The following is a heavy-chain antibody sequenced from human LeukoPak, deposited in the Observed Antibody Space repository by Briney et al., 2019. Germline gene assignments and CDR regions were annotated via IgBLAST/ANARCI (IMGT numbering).Heavy chain of an antibody. J-gene: IGHJ4*02. CDR1: GFTFSSYA. CDR2: ISKDGSNE. D-gene: IGHD3-10*01. Sequence: GGSLRLSCAASGFTFSSYAMYWVRQAPGKGLEWVALISKDGSNEDHADSVKGRFTISRDNSRTTLYLQMSSLRAEDTAVYCCAREAYYGSGRSRQPSPVWGQGTLVTVSS. V-gene: IGHV3-30*15. CDR3: AREAYYGSGRSRQPSPV.